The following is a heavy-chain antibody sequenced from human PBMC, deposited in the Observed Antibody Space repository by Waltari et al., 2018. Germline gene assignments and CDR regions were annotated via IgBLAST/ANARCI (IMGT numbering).Heavy chain of an antibody. J-gene: IGHJ4*02. V-gene: IGHV4-34*01. CDR1: GGSFSGYY. Sequence: QVQLQQWGAGLLKPSETLSLTCAVYGGSFSGYYWSWIRQPPGKGLEWIGEINHRGSTNSNPSLKSRVTISVDTSKNQFSLKLSSVTAADTAVYYCARGRSGIFGVVITRREFDYWGQGTLVTVSS. CDR2: INHRGST. CDR3: ARGRSGIFGVVITRREFDY. D-gene: IGHD3-3*01.